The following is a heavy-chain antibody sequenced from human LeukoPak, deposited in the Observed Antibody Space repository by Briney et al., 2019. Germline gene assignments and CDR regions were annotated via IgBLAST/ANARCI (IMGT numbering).Heavy chain of an antibody. J-gene: IGHJ4*02. CDR2: IKYDGNEE. CDR3: KSGGAAPGSFDY. V-gene: IGHV3-7*01. Sequence: GGSLRLSCAASGFTFSSYWMSWMRQAPGKGLEWVANIKYDGNEEYYVDSVKGRFTISRDNAKNSLYLQLDSLRVEDTAVYYCKSGGAAPGSFDYWGQGTLVTVSP. CDR1: GFTFSSYW. D-gene: IGHD1-1*01.